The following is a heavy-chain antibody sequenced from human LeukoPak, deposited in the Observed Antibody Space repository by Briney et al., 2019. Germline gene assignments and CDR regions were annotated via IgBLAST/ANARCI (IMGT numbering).Heavy chain of an antibody. V-gene: IGHV1-3*01. D-gene: IGHD5-18*01. Sequence: ASVKVSCKASGYIFTSYVMHWVRQAPGQRLEWMGWINAGNGNTKSSQKFQGRVTIIRDTSASTAYMEVSSLRSEGTSVYYCARASPGYSYDYFDYWGQGTLVTVSS. J-gene: IGHJ4*02. CDR1: GYIFTSYV. CDR2: INAGNGNT. CDR3: ARASPGYSYDYFDY.